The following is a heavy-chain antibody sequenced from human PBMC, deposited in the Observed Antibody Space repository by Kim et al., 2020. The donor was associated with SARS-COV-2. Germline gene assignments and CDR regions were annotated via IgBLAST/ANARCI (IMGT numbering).Heavy chain of an antibody. J-gene: IGHJ4*02. D-gene: IGHD3-10*01. CDR1: GYTLTELS. CDR2: FDPEDGET. V-gene: IGHV1-24*01. CDR3: ATYGSGSYLEQFDY. Sequence: ASVKVSCKVSGYTLTELSMHWVRQAPGKGLEWMGGFDPEDGETIYAQKFQGRVTMTEDTSTDTAYMELSSLRSEDTAVYYCATYGSGSYLEQFDYWGQGTLVTVSS.